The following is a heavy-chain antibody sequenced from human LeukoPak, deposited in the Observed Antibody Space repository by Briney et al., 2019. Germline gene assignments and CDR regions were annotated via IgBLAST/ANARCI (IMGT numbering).Heavy chain of an antibody. D-gene: IGHD3-3*01. CDR2: IRYDGSNK. Sequence: GGSLRLSCAASGFTFSSYGMHWVRQAPGKGLEWVAFIRYDGSNKYYADSVKGRFTISRDNSKNTLYLQMNSLRAEDTAVYYCARATLYDFWSGSPLDYWGQGTLVTVSS. V-gene: IGHV3-30*02. CDR3: ARATLYDFWSGSPLDY. CDR1: GFTFSSYG. J-gene: IGHJ4*02.